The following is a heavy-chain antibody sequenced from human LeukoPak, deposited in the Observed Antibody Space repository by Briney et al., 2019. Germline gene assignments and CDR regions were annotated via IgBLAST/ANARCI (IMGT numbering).Heavy chain of an antibody. CDR2: ISTYNSNA. V-gene: IGHV1-18*01. J-gene: IGHJ3*02. CDR3: ARGGITGTTRGPTRLNDAFDI. D-gene: IGHD1-20*01. Sequence: ASVKVSCKASGYSFTNYDINWVRQAPGQGLEWMGWISTYNSNANYVVQKLQGRVSMTTDTSTSTAYMELRSLRSDDTAVYYCARGGITGTTRGPTRLNDAFDIWGQGTMVTVSS. CDR1: GYSFTNYD.